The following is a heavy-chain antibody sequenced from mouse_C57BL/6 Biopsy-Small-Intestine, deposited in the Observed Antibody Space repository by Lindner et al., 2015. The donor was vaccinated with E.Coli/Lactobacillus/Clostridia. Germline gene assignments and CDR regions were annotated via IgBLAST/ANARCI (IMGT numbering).Heavy chain of an antibody. Sequence: SVKVSCKASGGSFHMYTFNWVRQAPGQGLEWMGRIIPILNMANYAQSFQDRATITTDELTSTAYLELSSLRSDDTALYYCARGSSSSLDDAFDIWGQGTLVTVSS. CDR1: GGSFHMYT. J-gene: IGHJ3*01. V-gene: IGHV1S26*01. D-gene: IGHD1-1*02. CDR2: IIPILNMA. CDR3: ARGSSSSLDDAFDI.